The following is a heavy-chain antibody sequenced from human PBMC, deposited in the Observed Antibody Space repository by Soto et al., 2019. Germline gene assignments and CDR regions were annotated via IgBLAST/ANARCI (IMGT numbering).Heavy chain of an antibody. D-gene: IGHD3-3*02. CDR3: ARGFIRYYFDY. CDR1: GGSFSGYY. V-gene: IGHV4-34*01. CDR2: INHSGST. Sequence: SETLSLTCAVYGGSFSGYYWSWIRQPPGKGLEWIGEINHSGSTNYNPSLKSRVNISVDTSKNQFSLKLSSVTAADTAVYYCARGFIRYYFDYWGQGTLVTVSS. J-gene: IGHJ4*02.